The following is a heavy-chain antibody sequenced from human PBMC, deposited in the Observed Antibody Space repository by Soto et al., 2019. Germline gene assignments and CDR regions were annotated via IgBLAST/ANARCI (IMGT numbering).Heavy chain of an antibody. CDR2: ISGSGIGT. V-gene: IGHV3-23*01. J-gene: IGHJ6*02. Sequence: GGSLRLSCAASGFTFSSYAMSWVRQAPGKGLEWVSVISGSGIGTYYADSVKGRFTISRDNSKNTLYLQMNSLRAEDTAVYYCATPPGSGSNFYYGMDVWGQGTTVTVSS. CDR1: GFTFSSYA. CDR3: ATPPGSGSNFYYGMDV. D-gene: IGHD3-10*01.